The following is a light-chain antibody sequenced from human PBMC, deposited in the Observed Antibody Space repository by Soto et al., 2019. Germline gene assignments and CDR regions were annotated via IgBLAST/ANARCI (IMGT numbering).Light chain of an antibody. Sequence: EIVLTQSPGTLSLSPGERATLSCRASQSVSSSYLAWYQQKPGQAPRLLIYGASTRATGIPDRLSGSGSGTDFNFTISTLEPEDFAVDYGQEYGNSRWTFGQGTKVEFK. CDR3: QEYGNSRWT. CDR1: QSVSSSY. V-gene: IGKV3-20*01. J-gene: IGKJ1*01. CDR2: GAS.